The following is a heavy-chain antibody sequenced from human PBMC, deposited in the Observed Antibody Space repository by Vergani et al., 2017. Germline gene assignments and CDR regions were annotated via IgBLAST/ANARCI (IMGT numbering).Heavy chain of an antibody. CDR2: ISSSSSYI. Sequence: EVQLVESGGGLVKPGGSLRLSCAASGFTFSSYSMNWVRQAPGKGLEWVSSISSSSSYIYYAESVKGRFTISRDNAKNSLYLQMNSLRAEDTAVYYCAKPPHSGSYYMDVWGKGTTVTVSS. CDR1: GFTFSSYS. D-gene: IGHD1-26*01. J-gene: IGHJ6*03. V-gene: IGHV3-21*01. CDR3: AKPPHSGSYYMDV.